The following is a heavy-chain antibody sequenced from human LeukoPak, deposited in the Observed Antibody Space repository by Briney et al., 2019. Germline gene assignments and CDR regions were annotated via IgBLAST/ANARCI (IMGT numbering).Heavy chain of an antibody. Sequence: GGSERLSCAASGFTFSSYAMSWVRQAPGKGLEWVSAISGSGGSTYYADSVKGRFTISRDNSKNTLYLQMSSLRADDTAVYYCAKDQSDSGSYYDTFDIWGQGTMVTVSS. CDR1: GFTFSSYA. D-gene: IGHD1-26*01. V-gene: IGHV3-23*01. CDR2: ISGSGGST. CDR3: AKDQSDSGSYYDTFDI. J-gene: IGHJ3*02.